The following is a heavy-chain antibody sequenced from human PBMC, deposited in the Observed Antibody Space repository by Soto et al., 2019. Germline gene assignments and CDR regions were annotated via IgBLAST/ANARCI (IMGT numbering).Heavy chain of an antibody. Sequence: ASVKVSCKASGYTFTSYYMHWVRQAPGQGLEWMGIINPSGGSTSYAQKFQGRVTMTRDTSTSTVYMELSSLRSEDTAVYYCARGGVGALVRDWFDTWGQGTLVTVSS. D-gene: IGHD1-26*01. CDR2: INPSGGST. CDR3: ARGGVGALVRDWFDT. J-gene: IGHJ5*02. V-gene: IGHV1-46*01. CDR1: GYTFTSYY.